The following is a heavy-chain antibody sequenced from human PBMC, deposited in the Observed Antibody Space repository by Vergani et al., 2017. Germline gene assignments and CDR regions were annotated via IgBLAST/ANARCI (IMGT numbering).Heavy chain of an antibody. CDR3: AREGGDCSGGSCSISI. CDR1: GFTFSSYA. V-gene: IGHV3-64*04. Sequence: VQLVESGGGLVQPGGSLRLSCSASGFTFSSYAMHWVRQAPGKGLEYVSAISSNGGSTYYADSVKGIFTISRDNSKNTLYLQMNSLRAEDTAVYYCAREGGDCSGGSCSISIWGQGTMVTVSS. D-gene: IGHD2-15*01. CDR2: ISSNGGST. J-gene: IGHJ3*02.